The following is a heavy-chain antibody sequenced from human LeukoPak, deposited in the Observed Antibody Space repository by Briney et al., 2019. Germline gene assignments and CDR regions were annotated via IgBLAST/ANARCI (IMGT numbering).Heavy chain of an antibody. CDR1: GGSISSGGYS. CDR3: ARRGESASYGDYRFDY. CDR2: IYHSGST. J-gene: IGHJ4*02. D-gene: IGHD4-17*01. V-gene: IGHV4-30-2*01. Sequence: SQTLSLTCAVSGGSISSGGYSWSWIRQPPGTGLEWIGYIYHSGSTYYNPSLKSRVTISVDRSKNQFSLKLSSVTAADTAVYYCARRGESASYGDYRFDYWGQGTLVTVSS.